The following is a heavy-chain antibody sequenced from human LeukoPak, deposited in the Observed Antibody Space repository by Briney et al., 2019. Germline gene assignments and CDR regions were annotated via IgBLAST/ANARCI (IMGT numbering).Heavy chain of an antibody. Sequence: GGSLRLSCAASGFTFSSYCMSWVRQAPGKGLEWVAAISRGGGNTYYADSVKGRFTISRDNSKNTLYLRMNSLRREDTAVYYCAKYGWGSYQYYYYMDFWGKGTMVTISS. D-gene: IGHD3-10*01. J-gene: IGHJ6*03. CDR2: ISRGGGNT. V-gene: IGHV3-23*01. CDR1: GFTFSSYC. CDR3: AKYGWGSYQYYYYMDF.